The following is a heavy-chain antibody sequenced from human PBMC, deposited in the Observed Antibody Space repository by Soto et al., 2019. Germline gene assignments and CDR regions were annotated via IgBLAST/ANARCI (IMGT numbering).Heavy chain of an antibody. D-gene: IGHD3-16*01. Sequence: QVQLVESGGGVVQPGRSLRLSCAASGFTFSSYAMHWVRQAPGKGLEWVAVISYDGSNKYYADSVKGRFTISRDNSKNTLYLQMNSLRAEDTAVYYCAKDLTGAILGDGMDVWGQGTTVTVSS. J-gene: IGHJ6*02. CDR2: ISYDGSNK. CDR1: GFTFSSYA. V-gene: IGHV3-30*04. CDR3: AKDLTGAILGDGMDV.